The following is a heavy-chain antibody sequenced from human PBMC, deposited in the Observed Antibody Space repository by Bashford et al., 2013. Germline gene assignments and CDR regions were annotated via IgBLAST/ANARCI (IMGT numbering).Heavy chain of an antibody. J-gene: IGHJ3*02. D-gene: IGHD6-19*01. Sequence: VASVKVSCKASGYTFIDHYIHWVRQAPGRGLEWVGWINPNSGGTRYAQKFQGRVAVTRDTSITTVFMELSRLTSDDTAVYYCARDQQGMDRDDGLDIWGQGTMVTVSS. CDR1: GYTFIDHY. V-gene: IGHV1-2*02. CDR2: INPNSGGT. CDR3: ARDQQGMDRDDGLDI.